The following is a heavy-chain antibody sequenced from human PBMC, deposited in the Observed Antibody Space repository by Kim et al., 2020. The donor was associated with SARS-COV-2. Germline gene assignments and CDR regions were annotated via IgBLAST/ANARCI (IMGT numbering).Heavy chain of an antibody. Sequence: SETLSLTCAVSGGSISSGGYSWSWIRQPPGKGLEWIGYIYHSGSTYYNPSLKSRVTISVDRSKNQFSLKLSSVTAADTAVYYCARGGAAAPEYWGQGTLVTVSS. J-gene: IGHJ4*02. CDR2: IYHSGST. CDR3: ARGGAAAPEY. D-gene: IGHD6-13*01. CDR1: GGSISSGGYS. V-gene: IGHV4-30-2*01.